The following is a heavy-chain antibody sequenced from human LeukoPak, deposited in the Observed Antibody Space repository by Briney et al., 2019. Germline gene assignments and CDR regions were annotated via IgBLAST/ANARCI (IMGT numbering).Heavy chain of an antibody. V-gene: IGHV4-39*01. Sequence: SETLSLTCTVSGGSISSSSYYWGWIRQPPGKGLEWIGSIYYSGSTYYNPSLKSRVTISVDTSKNQFSLKLSSVTAADTAVYYCARGVYSSSWTPPGYWGQGALVTVSS. CDR1: GGSISSSSYY. D-gene: IGHD6-13*01. CDR3: ARGVYSSSWTPPGY. CDR2: IYYSGST. J-gene: IGHJ4*02.